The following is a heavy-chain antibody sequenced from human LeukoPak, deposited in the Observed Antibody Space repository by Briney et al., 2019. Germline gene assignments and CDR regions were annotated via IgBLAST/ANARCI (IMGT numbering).Heavy chain of an antibody. Sequence: SVKVSCKASGGTFSNYAFSWVRQAAGQGLEWMGGIKPIFGTANYAQRFHGRVTITADESTSTAYMELSSLRSEDTAVYYCAREYFGTFDYWGQGTLVTVSS. CDR1: GGTFSNYA. J-gene: IGHJ4*02. V-gene: IGHV1-69*13. D-gene: IGHD1-1*01. CDR3: AREYFGTFDY. CDR2: IKPIFGTA.